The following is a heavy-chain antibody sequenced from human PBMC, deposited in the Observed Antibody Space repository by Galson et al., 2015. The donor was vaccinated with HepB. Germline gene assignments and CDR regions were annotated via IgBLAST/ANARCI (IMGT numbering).Heavy chain of an antibody. Sequence: SVKVSCKASGYTFTSYAMHWVRQAPGQRLEWMGWISAGNGNTKYSQKFQGRVTITRDTSASTAYMELSSLRSEDTAVYYCARDMDQGVMATILFDYWGQGTLVTVSS. D-gene: IGHD5-12*01. J-gene: IGHJ4*02. V-gene: IGHV1-3*01. CDR2: ISAGNGNT. CDR3: ARDMDQGVMATILFDY. CDR1: GYTFTSYA.